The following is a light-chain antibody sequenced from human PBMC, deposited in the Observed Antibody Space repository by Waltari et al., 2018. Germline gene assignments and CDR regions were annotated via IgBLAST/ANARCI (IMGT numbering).Light chain of an antibody. V-gene: IGLV1-51*02. Sequence: QSVLTQPPSVSAAPGQRVTISCSGGCSNIGNTYVSWYRQFPGTAPKLLIYEDSERPSGIPGRFSGSKSGTSATLDITGLQAGDEADYYCGTWDSSLSGAVFGGGTHLTVL. CDR3: GTWDSSLSGAV. J-gene: IGLJ7*01. CDR2: EDS. CDR1: CSNIGNTY.